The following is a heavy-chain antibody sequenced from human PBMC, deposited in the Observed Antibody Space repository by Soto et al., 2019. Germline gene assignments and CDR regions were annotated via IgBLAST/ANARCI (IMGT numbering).Heavy chain of an antibody. V-gene: IGHV4-4*07. CDR1: GGSISSYY. Sequence: SETLSLTCTVSGGSISSYYWSWIRQAAGKGLEWIGRIYTSGSTNYNPSLKSRVTMSVDTSKNQFSLKLSSVTAADTAVYYCARDGRAAAGNYYYYYGMDVWGQGTTVTVSS. CDR2: IYTSGST. D-gene: IGHD6-13*01. J-gene: IGHJ6*02. CDR3: ARDGRAAAGNYYYYYGMDV.